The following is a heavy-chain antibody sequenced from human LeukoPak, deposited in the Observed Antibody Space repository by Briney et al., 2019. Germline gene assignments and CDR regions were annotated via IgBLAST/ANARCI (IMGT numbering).Heavy chain of an antibody. V-gene: IGHV1-46*01. D-gene: IGHD3-9*01. CDR1: GYTFTSYY. Sequence: ASVKVSCKASGYTFTSYYMHWVRQAPGQGLEWMGIINPSGGSTSYAQKFQGRVTMTRDTSTSTVYMELSSLRSEDAAVYYCARIDYDILTGSPWGQGTLVTVSS. J-gene: IGHJ5*02. CDR2: INPSGGST. CDR3: ARIDYDILTGSP.